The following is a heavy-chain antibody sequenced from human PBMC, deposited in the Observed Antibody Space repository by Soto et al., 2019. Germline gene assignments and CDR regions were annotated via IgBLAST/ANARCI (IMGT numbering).Heavy chain of an antibody. D-gene: IGHD3-22*01. CDR1: VFTFRRYA. V-gene: IGHV3-23*01. Sequence: SLSHSSKTSVFTFRRYAASWVRRTPGKGLEWVSGMSVSGVSTNYADSVKGRFTISRDNSKNTLYLQMNSLRAEDTAVYYCAKARAYYYDSSGYPVDYWGQGP. CDR3: AKARAYYYDSSGYPVDY. J-gene: IGHJ4*02. CDR2: MSVSGVST.